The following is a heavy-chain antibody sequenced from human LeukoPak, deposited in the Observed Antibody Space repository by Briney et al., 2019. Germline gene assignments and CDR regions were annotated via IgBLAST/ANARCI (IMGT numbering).Heavy chain of an antibody. CDR3: ASGLLPGNY. CDR1: GGSISSSSHY. Sequence: PSETLSLTCTVSGGSISSSSHYWGWIRQPPGKGLEWTGSIHYSGSTYYNPSLKSRVTISVDTSKNQFSLKLSSVTAADTAVYYCASGLLPGNYWGQETLVTVSS. D-gene: IGHD3-22*01. J-gene: IGHJ4*02. V-gene: IGHV4-39*01. CDR2: IHYSGST.